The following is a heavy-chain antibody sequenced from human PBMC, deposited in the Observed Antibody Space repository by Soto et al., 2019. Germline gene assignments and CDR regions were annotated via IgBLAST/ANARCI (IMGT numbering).Heavy chain of an antibody. J-gene: IGHJ5*02. CDR3: ARDLDHAVLRFLEWRGWFDP. CDR1: GDSVSSNSAA. V-gene: IGHV6-1*01. CDR2: TCYRSKWYN. D-gene: IGHD3-3*01. Sequence: SQTLSLTCAISGDSVSSNSAAWNWIRQSPSRGLEWLGRTCYRSKWYNDYAVSVKSRITINPDTSKNQFSLQLNSVTPEDTAVYYCARDLDHAVLRFLEWRGWFDPWGQGTLVTVSS.